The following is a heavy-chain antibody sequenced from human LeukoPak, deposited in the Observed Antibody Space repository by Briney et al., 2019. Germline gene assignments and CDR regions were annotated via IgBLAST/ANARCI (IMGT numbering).Heavy chain of an antibody. J-gene: IGHJ6*02. D-gene: IGHD2-15*01. CDR1: GFTFSQYW. CDR2: IKQDGSEK. V-gene: IGHV3-7*01. Sequence: PGGSLRLSCAASGFTFSQYWMSWVRQAPGTGLEWVANIKQDGSEKYYVDSVKGRFTISRDNAKNSLYLQMNSLRAEDTAVYYCARDGMCSGNNCYSVYYYGMDVWGQGTTVTVSS. CDR3: ARDGMCSGNNCYSVYYYGMDV.